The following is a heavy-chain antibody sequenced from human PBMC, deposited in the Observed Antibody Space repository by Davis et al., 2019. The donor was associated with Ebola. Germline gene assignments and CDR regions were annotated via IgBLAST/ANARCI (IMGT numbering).Heavy chain of an antibody. D-gene: IGHD3-3*01. CDR2: ISSSGSTI. J-gene: IGHJ3*02. V-gene: IGHV3-11*01. CDR3: ARDPGITIFGVANDAFDI. Sequence: GESLKISCAASGFTFSDYYMSWIRQAPGKGLEWVSYISSSGSTIYYADSVKGRFTISRDNAKNSLYLQMNSLRAEDTAVYYCARDPGITIFGVANDAFDIWGQGTMVTVSS. CDR1: GFTFSDYY.